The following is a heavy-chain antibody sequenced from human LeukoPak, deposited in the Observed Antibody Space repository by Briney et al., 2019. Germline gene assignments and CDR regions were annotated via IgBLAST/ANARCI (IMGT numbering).Heavy chain of an antibody. D-gene: IGHD2-15*01. CDR3: ARMGTMGAASYNSYFYYMDV. CDR2: IKEDGSER. Sequence: PGGSLRLSCGGSGFTLSSYWMTWVRQAPAKGLEWVANIKEDGSERHYVDSVKGRFTISRDNAENSLYLQMNSLRAEDTAVYYCARMGTMGAASYNSYFYYMDVWGKGTTVTVSS. V-gene: IGHV3-7*01. CDR1: GFTLSSYW. J-gene: IGHJ6*03.